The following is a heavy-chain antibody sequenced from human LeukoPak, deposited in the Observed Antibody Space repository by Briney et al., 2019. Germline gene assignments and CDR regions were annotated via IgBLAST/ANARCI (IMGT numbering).Heavy chain of an antibody. Sequence: ASVKVSCKVSGYTLTELSMHWVRQAPGKGLEWMGGFDPEDGETIYAQKFQGRVTMTEDTSTDTAYMEPSSLRSEDTAVYYCATGTMILNPDAFDIWGQGTMVTVSS. CDR3: ATGTMILNPDAFDI. J-gene: IGHJ3*02. V-gene: IGHV1-24*01. D-gene: IGHD3-22*01. CDR1: GYTLTELS. CDR2: FDPEDGET.